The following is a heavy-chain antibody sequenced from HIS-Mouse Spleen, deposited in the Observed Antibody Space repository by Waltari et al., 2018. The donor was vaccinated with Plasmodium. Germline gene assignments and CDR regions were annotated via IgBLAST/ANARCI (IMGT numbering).Heavy chain of an antibody. CDR2: INHSGST. CDR1: GGSFSGYY. J-gene: IGHJ4*02. D-gene: IGHD4-17*01. Sequence: QVQLQQWGAGLLKPSETLSLTCAVYGGSFSGYYWSWINQPPGKGLEWIGEINHSGSTNYNPSLKSRVTISVDTSKNQCSLKLSSVTAADTAVYYCARTGDYGGNSWGQGTLVTVSS. V-gene: IGHV4-34*01. CDR3: ARTGDYGGNS.